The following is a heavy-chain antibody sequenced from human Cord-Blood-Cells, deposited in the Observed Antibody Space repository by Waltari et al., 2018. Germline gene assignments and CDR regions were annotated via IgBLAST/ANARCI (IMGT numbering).Heavy chain of an antibody. CDR2: IDWDDDK. Sequence: QVTLKESGPALVKPTQTLTLTCTSSGFSLSTSGMRVSWIRKPPGKALEWLARIDWDDDKFYSTSLKTRLTISKDTSKNQVVLTMTNMDPVDTATYYCARQGIAARLDAFDIWGQGTMVTVSS. V-gene: IGHV2-70*04. D-gene: IGHD6-6*01. J-gene: IGHJ3*02. CDR3: ARQGIAARLDAFDI. CDR1: GFSLSTSGMR.